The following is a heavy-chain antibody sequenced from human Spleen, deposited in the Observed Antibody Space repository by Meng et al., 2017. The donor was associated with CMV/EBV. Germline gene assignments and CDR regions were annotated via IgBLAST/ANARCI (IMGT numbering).Heavy chain of an antibody. V-gene: IGHV1-69*10. CDR3: AKGFYYDGNDFYHGDSYYYMDV. Sequence: YSISWVRQAPGQGLEWMGGIIPMLGIDIYAQKFQGRLTITADTSTRTTNMELSSLRHADTAVYYCAKGFYYDGNDFYHGDSYYYMDVWGQGTMVTVSS. CDR1: YS. CDR2: IIPMLGID. J-gene: IGHJ6*02. D-gene: IGHD4-23*01.